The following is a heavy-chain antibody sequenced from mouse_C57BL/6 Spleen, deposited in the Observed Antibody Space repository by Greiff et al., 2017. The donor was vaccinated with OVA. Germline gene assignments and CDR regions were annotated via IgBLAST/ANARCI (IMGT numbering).Heavy chain of an antibody. CDR2: IYPRSGNT. Sequence: QVQLKESGAELARPGASVKLSCKASGYTFTSYGISWVKQRTGQGLEWIGEIYPRSGNTYYNEKFKGKATLTADKSSSTAYMELRSLTSEDSAVYFCARRTYYGSSYGYFDVWGTGTTVTVSS. CDR1: GYTFTSYG. J-gene: IGHJ1*03. CDR3: ARRTYYGSSYGYFDV. D-gene: IGHD1-1*01. V-gene: IGHV1-81*01.